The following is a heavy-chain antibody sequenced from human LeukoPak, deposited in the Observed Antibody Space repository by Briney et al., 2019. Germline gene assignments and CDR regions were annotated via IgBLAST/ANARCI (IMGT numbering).Heavy chain of an antibody. CDR2: ITHSGST. D-gene: IGHD6-13*01. V-gene: IGHV4-34*01. J-gene: IGHJ4*02. CDR1: GVSFSDYY. Sequence: SETLSLTCAVYGVSFSDYYWNWIRQPPGKGLEWIGEITHSGSTKYNPSLESRVTISVDTSKNQFSLKLTSVTAADTAVYYCARDVTAAFDYWGQGTLVTVSS. CDR3: ARDVTAAFDY.